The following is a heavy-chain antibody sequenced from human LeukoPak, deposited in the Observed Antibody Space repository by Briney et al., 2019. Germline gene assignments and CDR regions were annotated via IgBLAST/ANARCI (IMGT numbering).Heavy chain of an antibody. J-gene: IGHJ4*02. CDR1: GFTFSSYS. CDR2: ISSSSSYI. Sequence: RGSLRLSCAASGFTFSSYSMNWVRQAPGKGLEWVSSISSSSSYIYYADSVKGRFTISRDNAKNSLYLQMNSLRAEDTAVYYCARVSHYYDSSGYFHYWGQGTLVTVSS. D-gene: IGHD3-22*01. V-gene: IGHV3-21*01. CDR3: ARVSHYYDSSGYFHY.